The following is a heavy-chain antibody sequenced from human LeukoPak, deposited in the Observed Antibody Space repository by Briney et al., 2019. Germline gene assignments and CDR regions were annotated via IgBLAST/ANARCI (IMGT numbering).Heavy chain of an antibody. CDR2: IYTSGST. J-gene: IGHJ1*01. CDR3: ARLGRYSSSWVQH. V-gene: IGHV4-4*07. Sequence: SETLSLTCTVSGDSISNYYWSWIRQPAGKGLEWIGRIYTSGSTNYNPSLKSRVTMSVDTSKNQFSLKLSSVTAADTAVYYCARLGRYSSSWVQHWGQGTLVTVSS. D-gene: IGHD6-13*01. CDR1: GDSISNYY.